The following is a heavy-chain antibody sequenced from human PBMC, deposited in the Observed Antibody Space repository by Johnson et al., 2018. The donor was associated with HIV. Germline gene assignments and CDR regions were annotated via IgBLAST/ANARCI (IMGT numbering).Heavy chain of an antibody. CDR1: GFTFDDFG. CDR3: ASDRALGWELLGAFDI. V-gene: IGHV3-20*01. D-gene: IGHD1-26*01. Sequence: VQLVESGGGVQRPGGSLRLSCAASGFTFDDFGMGWVRQAPGKGLEWVSGINWNGGDTGYADSVKGRFTISRDNAKNSRYLQMNSLRAEDTALYDFASDRALGWELLGAFDIWGQGTMVTVSS. CDR2: INWNGGDT. J-gene: IGHJ3*02.